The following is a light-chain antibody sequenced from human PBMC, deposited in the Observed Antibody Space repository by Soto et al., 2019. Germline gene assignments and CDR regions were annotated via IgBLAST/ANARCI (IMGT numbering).Light chain of an antibody. CDR1: QSVSSF. Sequence: EIVLTQSPATLSLSPGERATLSCRASQSVSSFLAWYQQKPGQAPRLLIYDASNRATGIPARFSGSGSGTDFTLTISSLEPEDFAPYYCQQRSSWPRTFGQGTKV. J-gene: IGKJ1*01. V-gene: IGKV3-11*01. CDR2: DAS. CDR3: QQRSSWPRT.